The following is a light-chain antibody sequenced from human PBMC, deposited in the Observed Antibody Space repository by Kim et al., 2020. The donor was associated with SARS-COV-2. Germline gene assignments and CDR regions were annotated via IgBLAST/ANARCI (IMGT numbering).Light chain of an antibody. Sequence: GQSITISCTGTSSDVGNYNLVSWYQHHPGKAPKLIIYEVTKRPSGVSNRFSGSKSGNTASLTISGLQAEDEADYYCCSYAGSSTLVFGGGTQLTVL. CDR1: SSDVGNYNL. J-gene: IGLJ3*02. CDR3: CSYAGSSTLV. V-gene: IGLV2-23*02. CDR2: EVT.